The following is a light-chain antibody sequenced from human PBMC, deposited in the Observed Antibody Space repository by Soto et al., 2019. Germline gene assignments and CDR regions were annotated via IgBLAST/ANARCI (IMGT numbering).Light chain of an antibody. V-gene: IGLV1-40*01. CDR2: GNS. CDR3: QSYDSSLSGSGVV. J-gene: IGLJ2*01. CDR1: SSNIGAGYD. Sequence: QSVLTQPPSVSGAPGQRVTISCTGSSSNIGAGYDVHWYQQLPGTAPKLLIYGNSNRPSGVPDQFSGSKSGTSASLAITGLQAEDEADYYCQSYDSSLSGSGVVFGGGTKLTVL.